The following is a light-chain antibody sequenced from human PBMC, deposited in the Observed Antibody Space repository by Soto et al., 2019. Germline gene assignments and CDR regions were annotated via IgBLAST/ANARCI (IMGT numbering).Light chain of an antibody. CDR2: DAS. CDR1: QSISSW. CDR3: QQYNSYPYT. V-gene: IGKV1-5*01. J-gene: IGKJ2*01. Sequence: DIQMTHSPSTLSASVGDRVTITGRASQSISSWLAWYQQKPGKAPKLLIYDASSLESGVPSRFSGSGSGTEFTLTISSLQPDDFATYYCQQYNSYPYTFGQGTKLEIK.